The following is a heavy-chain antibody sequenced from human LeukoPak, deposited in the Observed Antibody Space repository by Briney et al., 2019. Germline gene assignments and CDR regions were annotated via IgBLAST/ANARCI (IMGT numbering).Heavy chain of an antibody. CDR2: ISYDGSNK. Sequence: PGGSLRLSCAASGFTFSSYAMHWVRQAPGKGLEWVAVISYDGSNKYYADSVKGRFTISRDNSKNTLYLQMNSLRAEDTAVYYCAREALSVVNYDFWSGYSDAFDIWGQGTMVTVSS. CDR1: GFTFSSYA. J-gene: IGHJ3*02. D-gene: IGHD3-3*01. V-gene: IGHV3-30-3*01. CDR3: AREALSVVNYDFWSGYSDAFDI.